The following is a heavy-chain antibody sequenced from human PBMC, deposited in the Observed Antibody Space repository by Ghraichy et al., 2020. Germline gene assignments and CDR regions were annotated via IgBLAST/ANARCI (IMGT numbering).Heavy chain of an antibody. D-gene: IGHD3-9*01. CDR3: AKVLTGLGDDAFDI. V-gene: IGHV3-23*01. J-gene: IGHJ3*02. CDR2: ISGSGGST. CDR1: GFTFSSYA. Sequence: GESLNISCAASGFTFSSYAMSWVRQAPGKGLEWVSAISGSGGSTYYADSVKGRFTISRDNSKNTLYLQMNSLRAEDTAVYYCAKVLTGLGDDAFDIWGQGTMVTVSS.